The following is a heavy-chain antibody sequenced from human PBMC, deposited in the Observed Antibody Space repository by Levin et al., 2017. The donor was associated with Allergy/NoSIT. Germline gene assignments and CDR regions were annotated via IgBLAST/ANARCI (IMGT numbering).Heavy chain of an antibody. V-gene: IGHV3-30-3*01. D-gene: IGHD4-17*01. Sequence: PGGSLRLSCAASGFSFSSYALHWVRQAPGKGLEWVALISYGGNIKYHADSAKGRFTISRDNSKNTLYLQMSSLRVEDTAVYYCARGNYGDYNEWTAFDIWGQGTTVTVSS. CDR3: ARGNYGDYNEWTAFDI. CDR1: GFSFSSYA. CDR2: ISYGGNIK. J-gene: IGHJ3*02.